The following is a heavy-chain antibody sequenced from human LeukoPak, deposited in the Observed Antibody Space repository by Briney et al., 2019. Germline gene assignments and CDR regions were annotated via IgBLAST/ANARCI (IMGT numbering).Heavy chain of an antibody. CDR2: IVVGSGNT. D-gene: IGHD3-16*02. Sequence: SVKVSCKASGFTFTSSAMQWVRQARGQRLEWIGWIVVGSGNTNYAQKFQERVTITRDMSTSTAYVELSSLRSEDTAVYYCAAQPHDYDYVWGSYRWSDAFDIWGQGTMVTVSS. CDR3: AAQPHDYDYVWGSYRWSDAFDI. V-gene: IGHV1-58*02. J-gene: IGHJ3*02. CDR1: GFTFTSSA.